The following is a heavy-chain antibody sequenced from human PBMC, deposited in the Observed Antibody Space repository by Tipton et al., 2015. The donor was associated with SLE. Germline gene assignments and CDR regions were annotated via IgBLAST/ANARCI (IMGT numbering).Heavy chain of an antibody. CDR3: ARGKYYFDY. D-gene: IGHD2/OR15-2a*01. J-gene: IGHJ4*02. CDR2: IKQDGSEK. V-gene: IGHV3-7*01. CDR1: GFTFSGSW. Sequence: GSLRLSCVVSGFTFSGSWMSWVRQTPGKGLEWVANIKQDGSEKYYAGSVKGRFTVSRDNAKNSLYLQMNSLRDEDTAVYYCARGKYYFDYWGQGALVTVSS.